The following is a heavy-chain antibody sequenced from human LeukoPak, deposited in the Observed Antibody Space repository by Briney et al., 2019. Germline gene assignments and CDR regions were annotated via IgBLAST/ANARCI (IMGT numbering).Heavy chain of an antibody. CDR1: GYSISSGYY. CDR3: ARVYYDGSGRTKLFDY. J-gene: IGHJ4*02. CDR2: IYHSGST. D-gene: IGHD3-22*01. Sequence: SETLSLTCTVSGYSISSGYYWGWIRQPPGKGLEWIGSIYHSGSTYYNPSLRSRVTISVDTSKNQFSLKLSSVTAADTAVYYCARVYYDGSGRTKLFDYWGQGTLVTVSS. V-gene: IGHV4-38-2*02.